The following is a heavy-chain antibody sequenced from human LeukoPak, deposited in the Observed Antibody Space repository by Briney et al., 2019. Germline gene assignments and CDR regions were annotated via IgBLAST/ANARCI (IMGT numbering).Heavy chain of an antibody. Sequence: SETLSLTCTVSGGSISSSSYYWGWIRQPPGKGLEWIGSIYYSGSTYYNPSLKSRVTISVDTSKNQFSLKLSSVTAADTAVYYCARRSYYYGSGSFASGWFDPWGQGTLVTVSS. CDR2: IYYSGST. CDR3: ARRSYYYGSGSFASGWFDP. D-gene: IGHD3-10*01. CDR1: GGSISSSSYY. V-gene: IGHV4-39*01. J-gene: IGHJ5*02.